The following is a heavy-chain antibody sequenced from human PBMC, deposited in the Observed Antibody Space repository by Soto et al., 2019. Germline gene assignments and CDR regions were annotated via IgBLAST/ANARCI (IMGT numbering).Heavy chain of an antibody. D-gene: IGHD6-13*01. V-gene: IGHV3-33*01. J-gene: IGHJ6*02. CDR2: IWYDGSNK. Sequence: QVQLVESGGGVVQPGRSLRLSCAASGFTFSNYGMHWVRQAPGKGLEWVAVIWYDGSNKYYADSVKGRFTVSRDNSKNTLYLQMNSLRAEDTAVCYCARALYSSSWYVYYGMDVWGQGTTVTVSS. CDR1: GFTFSNYG. CDR3: ARALYSSSWYVYYGMDV.